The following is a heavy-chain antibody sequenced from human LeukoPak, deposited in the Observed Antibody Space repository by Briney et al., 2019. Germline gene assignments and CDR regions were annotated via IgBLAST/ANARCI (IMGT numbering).Heavy chain of an antibody. J-gene: IGHJ5*02. Sequence: ASVKVSCKASGGTFSSYAISWVRPAPGQGLEWMGGIIPIFGTANYAQKFQGRVTITTDESTSTAYMELSSLRSEDTAVYYCARGRPYSSSNWFDPWGQGTLVTVSS. V-gene: IGHV1-69*05. D-gene: IGHD6-13*01. CDR3: ARGRPYSSSNWFDP. CDR1: GGTFSSYA. CDR2: IIPIFGTA.